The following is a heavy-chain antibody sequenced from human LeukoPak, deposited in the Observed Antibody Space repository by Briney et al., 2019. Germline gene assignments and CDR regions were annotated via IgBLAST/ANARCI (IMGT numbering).Heavy chain of an antibody. CDR3: VTMIRGGYYYNYGMDV. V-gene: IGHV4-59*12. D-gene: IGHD3-22*01. Sequence: PSETLSLTCTVSGGSISSYYWSWIRQPPGKGLEWIGYIYYSGSTNYNPSLKSRVTISVDTSKNQFSLKLSSVTAADTAVYYCVTMIRGGYYYNYGMDVWGQGTTVTVSS. CDR1: GGSISSYY. J-gene: IGHJ6*02. CDR2: IYYSGST.